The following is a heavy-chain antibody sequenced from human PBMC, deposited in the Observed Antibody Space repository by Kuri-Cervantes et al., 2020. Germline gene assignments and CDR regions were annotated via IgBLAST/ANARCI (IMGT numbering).Heavy chain of an antibody. D-gene: IGHD5-12*01. CDR2: ISYDGSNK. CDR3: AKDSSGYDYETLYYFDY. CDR1: GFTFSSYA. Sequence: GESLKISCAASGFTFSSYAMHWVRQAPGKGLEWVAVISYDGSNKYYADSVKGRFTISRDNSKNTLYLQMNSLRAEDTALYYCAKDSSGYDYETLYYFDYWCQGTLVTVSS. J-gene: IGHJ4*02. V-gene: IGHV3-30-3*01.